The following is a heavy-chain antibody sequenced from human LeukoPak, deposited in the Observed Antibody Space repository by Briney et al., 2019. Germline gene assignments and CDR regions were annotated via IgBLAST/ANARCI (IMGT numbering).Heavy chain of an antibody. CDR2: MNPNSGNT. CDR1: GYTFTIYD. CDR3: AKVSQYSSGWV. V-gene: IGHV1-8*01. D-gene: IGHD6-19*01. Sequence: ASVKVSCKASGYTFTIYDINWVRQATGQGLEWMGWMNPNSGNTGYAQKFQGRVTMTRNTSISTAYMELNSLRAEDTAVYYCAKVSQYSSGWVWGQGTMVTVSS. J-gene: IGHJ3*01.